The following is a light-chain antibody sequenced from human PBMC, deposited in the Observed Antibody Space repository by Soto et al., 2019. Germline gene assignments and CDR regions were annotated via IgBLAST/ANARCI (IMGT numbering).Light chain of an antibody. CDR2: KNN. CDR1: NSNIGSNT. J-gene: IGLJ3*02. V-gene: IGLV1-44*01. Sequence: QSVLTQPPSASGTPGQRVTISCSGSNSNIGSNTVNWYQQLPGTAPKLLIYKNNNRPSGVPDRFSGSKSGTSASLAITGLRAEDEADYYCQSYDNILSGPLFGGGTKLTVL. CDR3: QSYDNILSGPL.